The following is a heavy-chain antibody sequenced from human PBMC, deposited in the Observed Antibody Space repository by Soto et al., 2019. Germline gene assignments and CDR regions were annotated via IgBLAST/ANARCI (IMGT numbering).Heavy chain of an antibody. J-gene: IGHJ6*02. CDR3: AREGLAVAGTGYYGMDV. Sequence: SETLSLTCTVSGGSISTGGYYRNWIRQHPGKGLEWIGYFYYSGSTYYNPSLKSRITINPDTSKNQFSLQLNSVTPEDTAVYYCAREGLAVAGTGYYGMDVWGQGTTVTVSS. CDR2: FYYSGST. D-gene: IGHD6-19*01. CDR1: GGSISTGGYY. V-gene: IGHV4-31*03.